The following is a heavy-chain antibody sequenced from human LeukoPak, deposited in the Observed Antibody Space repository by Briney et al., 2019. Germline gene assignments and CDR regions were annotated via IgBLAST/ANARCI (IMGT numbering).Heavy chain of an antibody. CDR1: GFTFSSYW. J-gene: IGHJ4*02. CDR3: ARGSVVDYYGSGIYYFDY. D-gene: IGHD3-10*01. Sequence: PGGSLRLSCAASGFTFSSYWMHWVRQAPGKGLVWVSRINSDGSSTSYADSVKGRFTISRDNAKNTLYLQMNSLRAEDTAVYYCARGSVVDYYGSGIYYFDYWGQGTLVTVSS. V-gene: IGHV3-74*01. CDR2: INSDGSST.